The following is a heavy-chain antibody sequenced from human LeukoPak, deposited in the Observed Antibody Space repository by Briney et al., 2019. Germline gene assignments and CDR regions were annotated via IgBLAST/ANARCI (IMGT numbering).Heavy chain of an antibody. Sequence: GGSLRLSCGASGFTFSSYWMHWVRQAPGKGLVWVANIKQDGSEKYYVDSVKGRFTISRDNAKNSLYLQMNTLRAEDTAVYYCARIRGSSSWYFDLWGRGTLVTVSS. V-gene: IGHV3-7*03. D-gene: IGHD6-13*01. J-gene: IGHJ2*01. CDR1: GFTFSSYW. CDR3: ARIRGSSSWYFDL. CDR2: IKQDGSEK.